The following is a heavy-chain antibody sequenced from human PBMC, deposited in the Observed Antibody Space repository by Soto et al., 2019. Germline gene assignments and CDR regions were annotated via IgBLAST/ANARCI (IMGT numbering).Heavy chain of an antibody. V-gene: IGHV4-31*03. CDR2: IYYSGST. Sequence: QVQLQESGPGLVKPSQTLSLTCTVSGGSISSGGYYWSWIRQHPGKGLEWIGYIYYSGSTYYNPSLKSRVTISVDTSKNQFSLKLSSVTAADTAVYYCARDSRERGYSYGHPLGHFDPWGQGTLVTVSS. CDR1: GGSISSGGYY. CDR3: ARDSRERGYSYGHPLGHFDP. D-gene: IGHD5-18*01. J-gene: IGHJ5*02.